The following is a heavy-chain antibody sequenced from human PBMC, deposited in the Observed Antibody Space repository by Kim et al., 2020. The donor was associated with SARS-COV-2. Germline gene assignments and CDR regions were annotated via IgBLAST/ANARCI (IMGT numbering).Heavy chain of an antibody. Sequence: ASVKVSCKASGYTFTGYYMHWVRQAPGQGLEWMGRINPNSGGTNYAQKFQGRVTMTRDTSISTAYMELSRLRSDDTAVYYCARDRGGSSWLVPGHPTHDYYYYMDVWGKGTTVTVSS. CDR1: GYTFTGYY. J-gene: IGHJ6*03. V-gene: IGHV1-2*06. D-gene: IGHD6-13*01. CDR2: INPNSGGT. CDR3: ARDRGGSSWLVPGHPTHDYYYYMDV.